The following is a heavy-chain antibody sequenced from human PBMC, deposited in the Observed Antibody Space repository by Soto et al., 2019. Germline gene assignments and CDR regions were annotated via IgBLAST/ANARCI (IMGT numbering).Heavy chain of an antibody. D-gene: IGHD3-10*02. J-gene: IGHJ6*01. V-gene: IGHV3-74*01. Sequence: EVQLVESGGGLVQAGGSLRLSCAASGFTFRSYWMHWVRQVPGKGLVWVARISSDGSNINYADSVKGRFTISRENAKNTLQLQMNSLRAEDTAVYYCARDRLVFVDFGGMDVW. CDR3: ARDRLVFVDFGGMDV. CDR2: ISSDGSNI. CDR1: GFTFRSYW.